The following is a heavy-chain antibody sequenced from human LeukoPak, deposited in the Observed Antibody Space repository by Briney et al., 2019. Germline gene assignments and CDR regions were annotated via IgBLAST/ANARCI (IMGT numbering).Heavy chain of an antibody. CDR3: ATDPSNYGSGSSFDY. CDR1: GFSFSSKG. CDR2: ISYDGSNQ. V-gene: IGHV3-30*03. D-gene: IGHD3-10*01. J-gene: IGHJ4*02. Sequence: GGSLRLSCVVSGFSFSSKGMHWVRQAPGKGLEGVAVISYDGSNQYYVGSVRGRFTISRDNSKNTLYLQMNSLRPEDTAVYYCATDPSNYGSGSSFDYWGQGTLVTVSS.